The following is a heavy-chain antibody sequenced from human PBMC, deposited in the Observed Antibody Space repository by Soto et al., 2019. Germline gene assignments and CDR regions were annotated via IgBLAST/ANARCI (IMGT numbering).Heavy chain of an antibody. CDR3: ARSPTIFGVVIGHNWFDP. J-gene: IGHJ5*02. CDR2: INHSGST. D-gene: IGHD3-3*01. CDR1: GGSFSGYY. V-gene: IGHV4-34*01. Sequence: PSETLSLTCAVYGGSFSGYYWSWIRQPPGKGLEWIGEINHSGSTNYNPSLKSRVTISVDTSKNQFSLKLSSVTAADTAVYYCARSPTIFGVVIGHNWFDPWGQGTLVTVSS.